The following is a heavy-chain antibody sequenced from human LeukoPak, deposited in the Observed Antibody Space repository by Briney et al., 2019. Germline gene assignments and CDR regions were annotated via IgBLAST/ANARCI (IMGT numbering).Heavy chain of an antibody. CDR3: ARGFPTASSRNTWNWFDP. V-gene: IGHV1-69*05. J-gene: IGHJ5*02. CDR2: IIPIFGTA. Sequence: GASVKVSCKASGGTFISYAISWVRQAPGQGREWMGGIIPIFGTANYAQKFKGRVKITTDESTSTAYMELSSLRSEQTAVYYCARGFPTASSRNTWNWFDPWGPGTLVTVSS. D-gene: IGHD4-17*01. CDR1: GGTFISYA.